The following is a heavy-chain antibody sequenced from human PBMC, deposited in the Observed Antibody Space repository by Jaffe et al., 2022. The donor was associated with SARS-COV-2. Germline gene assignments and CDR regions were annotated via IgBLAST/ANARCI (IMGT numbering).Heavy chain of an antibody. CDR2: IIPILGIA. J-gene: IGHJ6*02. CDR1: GGTFSSYT. V-gene: IGHV1-69*02. D-gene: IGHD3-16*02. Sequence: QVQLVQSGAEVKKPGSSVKVSCKASGGTFSSYTISWVRQAPGQGLEWMGRIIPILGIANYAQKFQGRVTITADKSTSTAYMELSSLRSEDTAVYYCAISEADYGMDVWGQGTTVTVSS. CDR3: AISEADYGMDV.